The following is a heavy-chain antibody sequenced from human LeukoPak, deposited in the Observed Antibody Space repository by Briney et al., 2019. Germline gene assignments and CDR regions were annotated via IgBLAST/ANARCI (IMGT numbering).Heavy chain of an antibody. D-gene: IGHD3-22*01. CDR1: GGSISSSSYY. J-gene: IGHJ4*02. Sequence: PSETLSLTCTVSGGSISSSSYYWGWIRQPPGKGLEWIGSIYYSGSTYYNPSLKSRVTISVDTSKNQFSLKLSSVTAADTAVYYCARVYSSGYYYYLDYWGQGTLVTVSS. CDR2: IYYSGST. V-gene: IGHV4-39*01. CDR3: ARVYSSGYYYYLDY.